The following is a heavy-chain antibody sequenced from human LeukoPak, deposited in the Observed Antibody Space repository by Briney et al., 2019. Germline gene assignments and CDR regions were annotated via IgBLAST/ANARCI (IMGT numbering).Heavy chain of an antibody. Sequence: PSETLSLTCAVYGGSFSGYYWSWIRQPPGKGLEWIGQINHVGSTKYNPSLKSRVTISVDTSKSQFSLKLSSVTAADTAVYYCARAIKSRKITMVRGAKNWFDPWGQGTLVTVSS. CDR1: GGSFSGYY. CDR2: INHVGST. CDR3: ARAIKSRKITMVRGAKNWFDP. D-gene: IGHD3-10*01. J-gene: IGHJ5*02. V-gene: IGHV4-34*01.